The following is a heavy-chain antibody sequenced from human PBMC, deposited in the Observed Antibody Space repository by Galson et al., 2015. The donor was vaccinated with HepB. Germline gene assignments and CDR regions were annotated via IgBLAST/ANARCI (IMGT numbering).Heavy chain of an antibody. Sequence: SVKVSCKASGYTVTSYAMHWVRQAPGQRLEWMGWINAGNGNTKYSQKFQGRVTITRDTSASTAYMELSSLRSEDTAVYYCARVTGRGGERDERYFDLWGRGTLVTVSS. CDR1: GYTVTSYA. J-gene: IGHJ2*01. D-gene: IGHD3-9*01. CDR2: INAGNGNT. CDR3: ARVTGRGGERDERYFDL. V-gene: IGHV1-3*01.